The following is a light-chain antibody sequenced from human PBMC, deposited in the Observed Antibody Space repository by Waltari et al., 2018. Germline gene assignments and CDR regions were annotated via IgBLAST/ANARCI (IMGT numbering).Light chain of an antibody. CDR1: SSDVGGYNY. J-gene: IGLJ2*01. CDR2: EVS. Sequence: QSALTQPPSASGSPGQSVTISCTGTSSDVGGYNYVSWYQQHPGKAPKLMISEVSKRPSGVPDRCSGSKSGNTASLTVSGLQAEDEADYYCSSYAGSNNPLFGGGTKLTVL. CDR3: SSYAGSNNPL. V-gene: IGLV2-8*01.